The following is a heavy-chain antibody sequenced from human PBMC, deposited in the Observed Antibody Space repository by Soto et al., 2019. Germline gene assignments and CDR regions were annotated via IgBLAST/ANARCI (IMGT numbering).Heavy chain of an antibody. CDR3: ARYSSGTAHGRKYYYYYYMDV. Sequence: ASVKVSCKASGYTFTSYDINWVRQATGQGLEWMGWMNPNSGNTGYAQKFQGRVTMTRNTSISTAYMELSSLRSEDTAVYYCARYSSGTAHGRKYYYYYYMDVWGKGTTVTV. D-gene: IGHD1-7*01. V-gene: IGHV1-8*01. CDR2: MNPNSGNT. CDR1: GYTFTSYD. J-gene: IGHJ6*03.